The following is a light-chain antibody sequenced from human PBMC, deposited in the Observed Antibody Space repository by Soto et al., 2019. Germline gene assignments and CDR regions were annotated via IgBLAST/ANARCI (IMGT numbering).Light chain of an antibody. V-gene: IGKV1-9*01. J-gene: IGKJ2*01. CDR2: AAS. CDR1: QGISSF. Sequence: DIQLTQSPSFLSASVGDRVTITCRASQGISSFLAWYQQKPGGTPKLLIYAASTLQSGVPSRCSGSGSGTDFTLTITSLQPEDFATYYCQQLHTYPYTVGQGTKLEIK. CDR3: QQLHTYPYT.